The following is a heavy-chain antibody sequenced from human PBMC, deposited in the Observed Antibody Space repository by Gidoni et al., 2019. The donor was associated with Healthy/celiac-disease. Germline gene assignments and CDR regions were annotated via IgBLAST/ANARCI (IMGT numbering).Heavy chain of an antibody. D-gene: IGHD3-10*01. CDR3: TTDRPLWFGEPSDYFDY. J-gene: IGHJ4*02. Sequence: EVQLVESGGGLVKPGGSLRLSCAASGFSFSNAWMRWVRQAPGKGLEWVGRIKSKTDGGTTDYAAPVKGRFTISRDDSKNTLYLQMNSLKTEDTAVYYCTTDRPLWFGEPSDYFDYWGQGTLVTVSS. CDR1: GFSFSNAW. V-gene: IGHV3-15*01. CDR2: IKSKTDGGTT.